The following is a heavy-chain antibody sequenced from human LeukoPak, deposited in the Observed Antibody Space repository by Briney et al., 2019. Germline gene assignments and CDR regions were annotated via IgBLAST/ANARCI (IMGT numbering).Heavy chain of an antibody. Sequence: GGSLRLSCAASGFTFSSYAMHWVRQAPGKGLEWVAVISYDGSNKYYADSVKGRFTISRDNSKNTLYLQMNSLRAEDTAVYYCARDTPYYYDSSGYLDYWGRGTLVTVSS. V-gene: IGHV3-30-3*01. D-gene: IGHD3-22*01. CDR2: ISYDGSNK. CDR1: GFTFSSYA. CDR3: ARDTPYYYDSSGYLDY. J-gene: IGHJ4*02.